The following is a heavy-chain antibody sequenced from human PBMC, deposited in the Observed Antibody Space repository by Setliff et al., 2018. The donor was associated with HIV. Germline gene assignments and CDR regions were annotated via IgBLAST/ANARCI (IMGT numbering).Heavy chain of an antibody. CDR1: GFTFSTFA. CDR3: ARGAVKQPYYYYYYMDV. V-gene: IGHV3-30*07. D-gene: IGHD5-18*01. CDR2: ISYDGSRI. Sequence: GGSLRLSCVASGFTFSTFAMHWVRQAPGKGLEWVSVISYDGSRISYADSVKGRFTISRDNAKNSLYLQMNSLRAEDTAVYYCARGAVKQPYYYYYYMDVWGKGTTVTVSS. J-gene: IGHJ6*03.